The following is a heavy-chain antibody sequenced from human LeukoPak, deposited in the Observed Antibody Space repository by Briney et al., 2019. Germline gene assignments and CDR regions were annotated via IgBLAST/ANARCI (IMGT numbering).Heavy chain of an antibody. CDR3: ARDSNDYDSSSSY. J-gene: IGHJ4*02. CDR2: ISAYKGNT. CDR1: GYTFTSYG. D-gene: IGHD3-22*01. Sequence: ASVKVSCKASGYTFTSYGISWGRQAPGQGLEWMGWISAYKGNTNYAQKLQGRVTITTDTSTSTAYMELRSLRSDDTAVYYCARDSNDYDSSSSYWGQGTLVTVSS. V-gene: IGHV1-18*01.